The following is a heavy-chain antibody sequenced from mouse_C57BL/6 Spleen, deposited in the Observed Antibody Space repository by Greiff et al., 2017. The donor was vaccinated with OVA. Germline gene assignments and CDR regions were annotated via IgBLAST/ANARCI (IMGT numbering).Heavy chain of an antibody. V-gene: IGHV1-15*01. CDR1: GYTFTDYE. J-gene: IGHJ3*01. D-gene: IGHD3-2*01. CDR2: IYPGTGGT. Sequence: QVQLQQPGAELVRPGASVTMSCKASGYTFTDYEMPWVKQTPVHGLEWIGAIYPGTGGTAYNQKFKGKAILTADKSSSTAYMQLRSLTSEDSAVYYCTRGGRQETFAYWGQGTLVTVSA. CDR3: TRGGRQETFAY.